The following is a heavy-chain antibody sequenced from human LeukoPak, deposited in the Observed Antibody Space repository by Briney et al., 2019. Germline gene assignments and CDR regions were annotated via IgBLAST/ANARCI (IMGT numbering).Heavy chain of an antibody. D-gene: IGHD6-13*01. CDR1: GFTFSSYE. J-gene: IGHJ6*02. CDR2: ISSSGSTI. CDR3: GTLSAEPQQLAYYYYGMDV. Sequence: GGSLRLSCAASGFTFSSYEMNWVRQAPGEGLEWVSYISSSGSTIYYADSVKGRFTISRDNAKSSLYLQMNSLRAEDTAVYYCGTLSAEPQQLAYYYYGMDVWGQGTTVTVSS. V-gene: IGHV3-48*03.